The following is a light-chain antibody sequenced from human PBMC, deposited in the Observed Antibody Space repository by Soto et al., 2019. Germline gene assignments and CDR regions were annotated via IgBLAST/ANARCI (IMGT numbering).Light chain of an antibody. Sequence: EIVFTQSPGTLSLSPGERGTLSCRASQRFGSSNLAWYQQKPGQAPRLLIYSTSSRATGIPDRFSGSGSGTDFTLTISSLEPEDFAVYYCQQRNNWPLTFGGGTKVDI. V-gene: IGKV3D-20*02. CDR1: QRFGSSN. J-gene: IGKJ4*02. CDR3: QQRNNWPLT. CDR2: STS.